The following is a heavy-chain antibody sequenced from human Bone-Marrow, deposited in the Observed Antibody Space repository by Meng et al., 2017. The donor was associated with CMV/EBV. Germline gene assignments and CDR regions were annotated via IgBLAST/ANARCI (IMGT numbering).Heavy chain of an antibody. CDR1: GFTFSSYS. Sequence: GESLKISCAASGFTFSSYSMNWVRQAPGKGLEWVSSISSSSSYIYYADSVKGRFTISRDNAKNSLYLQMNSLRAEDTAVYYCARDFGRYCSSTSCYGGAFDIWGQGTMVTGSS. V-gene: IGHV3-21*01. CDR3: ARDFGRYCSSTSCYGGAFDI. J-gene: IGHJ3*02. D-gene: IGHD2-2*01. CDR2: ISSSSSYI.